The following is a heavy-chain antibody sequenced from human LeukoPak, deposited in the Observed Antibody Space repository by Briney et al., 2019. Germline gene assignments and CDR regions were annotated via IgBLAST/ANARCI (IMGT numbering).Heavy chain of an antibody. CDR2: IIPIFGIA. CDR3: ARDSRGSSGRVLTALSWFDP. Sequence: SVKVSCKASGGTFSSYAISWVRQAPGQGLEWMGRIIPIFGIANYAQKFQGRVTITADKSTSTAYMELSSLRSEDTAVYYCARDSRGSSGRVLTALSWFDPWGQGTLVTVSS. V-gene: IGHV1-69*04. J-gene: IGHJ5*02. D-gene: IGHD6-19*01. CDR1: GGTFSSYA.